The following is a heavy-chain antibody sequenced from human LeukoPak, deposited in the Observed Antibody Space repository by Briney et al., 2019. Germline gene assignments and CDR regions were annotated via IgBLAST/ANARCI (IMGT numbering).Heavy chain of an antibody. D-gene: IGHD6-19*01. J-gene: IGHJ4*02. CDR1: GFTFSSYA. CDR3: AKDVISSGWSSNPVYYFDY. V-gene: IGHV3-23*01. Sequence: PGGSLRLSCAASGFTFSSYAMSWVRQAPGKGLEWVSAISGSGGSTYYADSVKGRFTISRDHSKNTLYLQMNSLRAEDTAVYYCAKDVISSGWSSNPVYYFDYWGQGTLVTVSS. CDR2: ISGSGGST.